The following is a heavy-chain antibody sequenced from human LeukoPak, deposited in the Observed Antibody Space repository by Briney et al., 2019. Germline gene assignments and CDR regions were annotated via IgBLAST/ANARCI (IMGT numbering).Heavy chain of an antibody. CDR1: GFTVSSYS. V-gene: IGHV3-48*01. CDR2: ISSSSTI. Sequence: TGGSLRLSCAASGFTVSSYSMNWVRQAPGKGLEWVSYISSSSTIYYADSVKGRFTISRDNAKNSLYLQMNSLRAEDTAVYYCQYYYDSSGYWGSYYFDYWGQETLVTVSS. D-gene: IGHD3-22*01. J-gene: IGHJ4*02. CDR3: QYYYDSSGYWGSYYFDY.